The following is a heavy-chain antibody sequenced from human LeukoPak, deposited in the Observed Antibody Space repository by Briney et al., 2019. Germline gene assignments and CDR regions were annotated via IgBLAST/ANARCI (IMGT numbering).Heavy chain of an antibody. CDR3: AREGYYGSGSPPSLYFDY. V-gene: IGHV3-30-3*01. D-gene: IGHD3-10*01. CDR2: TSSDLNVK. J-gene: IGHJ4*02. Sequence: GSLRLSCAASGFTFSSYAMHWVRQAPGKGLEWVAVTSSDLNVKLYADSVKGRFTISRDNSRSTLYLQMNNLRPEDTAIYYCAREGYYGSGSPPSLYFDYWGQGTLVTVSS. CDR1: GFTFSSYA.